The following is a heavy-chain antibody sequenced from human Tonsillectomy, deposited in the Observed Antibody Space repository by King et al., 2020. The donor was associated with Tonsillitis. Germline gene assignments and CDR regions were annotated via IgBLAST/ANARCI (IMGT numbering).Heavy chain of an antibody. CDR3: ARGGYYDILTGSPNYYYDYGMDV. V-gene: IGHV3-30*04. CDR2: ISYDGSNK. J-gene: IGHJ6*02. CDR1: GFTFSIYS. Sequence: VQLVESGGGVVQPGRSLRLSCAASGFTFSIYSMHWVRQAPGKGLEWVAVISYDGSNKYYADSVKGRFTISRDSSKNTLYLQMNSLRAEDTAVYYCARGGYYDILTGSPNYYYDYGMDVWGQGTTVTVSS. D-gene: IGHD3-9*01.